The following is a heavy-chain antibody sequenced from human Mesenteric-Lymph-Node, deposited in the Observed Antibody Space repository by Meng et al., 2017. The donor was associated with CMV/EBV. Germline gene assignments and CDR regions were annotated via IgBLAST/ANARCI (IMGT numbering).Heavy chain of an antibody. CDR3: ARRSHYYGMDV. D-gene: IGHD1-26*01. J-gene: IGHJ6*02. CDR1: GGSINKNDYY. V-gene: IGHV4-39*01. CDR2: IYYSGST. Sequence: SETLSLTCTVSGGSINKNDYYWGWIRQPPGKGLEWVGSIYYSGSTYYNPSLKSRVTISVDTSKNQFSLKLSSVTAADTAVYYCARRSHYYGMDVWGQGTTVTVSS.